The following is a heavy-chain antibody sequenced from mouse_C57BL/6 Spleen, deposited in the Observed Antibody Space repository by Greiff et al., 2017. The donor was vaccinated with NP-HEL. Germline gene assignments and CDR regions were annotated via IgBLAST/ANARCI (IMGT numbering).Heavy chain of an antibody. CDR2: IWSGGST. V-gene: IGHV2-2*01. J-gene: IGHJ4*01. Sequence: QVQLKESGPGLVQPSQSLSITCTVSGFSLTSYGVHWVRQSPGKGLEWLGVIWSGGSTDYKAAFISRLSISKDNSKSQVFFKMNSLQADDTAIYYCARDLGPMDYWGQGTSVTVSS. CDR3: ARDLGPMDY. D-gene: IGHD4-1*01. CDR1: GFSLTSYG.